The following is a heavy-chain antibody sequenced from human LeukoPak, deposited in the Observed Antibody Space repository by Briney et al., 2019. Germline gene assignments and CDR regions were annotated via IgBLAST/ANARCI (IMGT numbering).Heavy chain of an antibody. V-gene: IGHV3-15*01. CDR3: TTDRSCSGGSCYFAADY. Sequence: GGSLRLSCAASGFTLSSYGMHWVRQAPGRGLEWVGRVQGKTDGGTTDYAAPVKGGFTISRDDSKNTLYLQMNSLKTEDTAVYYCTTDRSCSGGSCYFAADYWGQGTLVTVSS. D-gene: IGHD2-15*01. CDR1: GFTLSSYG. CDR2: VQGKTDGGTT. J-gene: IGHJ4*02.